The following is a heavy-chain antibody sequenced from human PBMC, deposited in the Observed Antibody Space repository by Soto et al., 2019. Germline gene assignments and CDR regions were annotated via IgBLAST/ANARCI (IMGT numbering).Heavy chain of an antibody. J-gene: IGHJ4*02. CDR3: ARGRTHYDILTGPDYYFDY. CDR1: GYTFTSYY. D-gene: IGHD3-9*01. Sequence: ASVKVSCKASGYTFTSYYMHWVRQAPGRGLEWMGIINPSGGSTSYAQKFQGRVTMTRDTSTSTVYMELSSLRSEDTAVYYCARGRTHYDILTGPDYYFDYWGQGTLVTVSS. CDR2: INPSGGST. V-gene: IGHV1-46*03.